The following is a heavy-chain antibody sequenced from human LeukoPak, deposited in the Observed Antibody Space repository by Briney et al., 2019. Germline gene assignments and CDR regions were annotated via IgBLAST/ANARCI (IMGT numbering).Heavy chain of an antibody. V-gene: IGHV3-7*01. D-gene: IGHD6-13*01. Sequence: HPGGSLRLSCAVSGLTFSGSWITWIRQAPGKGLEWVASMKPDGSESWYVDSVKGRFTISRENAKNSLYLQMNSLRAGDTAVYYCVREGTIAEAGRWIDALNMWGQGTMVTVSS. J-gene: IGHJ3*02. CDR1: GLTFSGSW. CDR3: VREGTIAEAGRWIDALNM. CDR2: MKPDGSES.